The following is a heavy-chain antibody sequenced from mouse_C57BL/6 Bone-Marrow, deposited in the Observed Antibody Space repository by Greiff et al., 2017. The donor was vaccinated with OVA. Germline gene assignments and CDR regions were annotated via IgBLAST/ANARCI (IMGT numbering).Heavy chain of an antibody. J-gene: IGHJ2*01. CDR2: IYPGSGST. CDR1: GYTFTSYW. Sequence: QVQLKQPGAELVKPGASVKMSCKASGYTFTSYWITWVKQRPGQGLEWIGDIYPGSGSTNYNEKFKSKATLTVDTSSSTAYMQLSSLTSEDSAVYYCARGVYDGYHFDYWGQGTTLTVSS. CDR3: ARGVYDGYHFDY. V-gene: IGHV1-55*01. D-gene: IGHD2-3*01.